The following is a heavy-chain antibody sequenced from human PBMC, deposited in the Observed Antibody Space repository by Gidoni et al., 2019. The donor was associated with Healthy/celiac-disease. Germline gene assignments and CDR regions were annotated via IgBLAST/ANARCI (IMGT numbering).Heavy chain of an antibody. Sequence: QVQLQESGPGLVKPSETLSHTCTVSVGSISSYYWSWLRQPPGKGLEWIGYIYYSGSTNYNPSLKSRVTISVDTSKNQFSLKLSSVTAADTAVYYCARDSLRPAHYDYVWGSYRYRGGFDPWGQGTLVTVSS. CDR3: ARDSLRPAHYDYVWGSYRYRGGFDP. CDR1: VGSISSYY. J-gene: IGHJ5*02. CDR2: IYYSGST. V-gene: IGHV4-59*01. D-gene: IGHD3-16*02.